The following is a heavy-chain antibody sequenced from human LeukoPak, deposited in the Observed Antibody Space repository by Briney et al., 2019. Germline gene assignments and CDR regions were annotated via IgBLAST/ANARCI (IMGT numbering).Heavy chain of an antibody. CDR1: GGSISSDDYY. CDR3: ARVSGARNVLLWLGEENWFDP. D-gene: IGHD3-10*01. V-gene: IGHV4-30-4*01. CDR2: IYYSGST. Sequence: SETLSLTYTVSGGSISSDDYYWSWIRQPPGKGLEWIGYIYYSGSTYYNPSPKSRVTISVDTSKNQFSLKLSSVTAADTAVYYCARVSGARNVLLWLGEENWFDPWGQGTLVTVSS. J-gene: IGHJ5*02.